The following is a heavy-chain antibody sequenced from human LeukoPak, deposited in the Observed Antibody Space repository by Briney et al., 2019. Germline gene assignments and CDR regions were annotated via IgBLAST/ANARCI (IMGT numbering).Heavy chain of an antibody. CDR3: ARDFRGTYFEADAFDI. J-gene: IGHJ3*02. D-gene: IGHD1-26*01. V-gene: IGHV3-7*01. Sequence: PGGPLRLSCAASGFTFSTYWMRWVRQAPGKGLEWAANIKQDGGAKYYVDSVKGRFTTSRDNAENSLYLQMNSLRAEDTAVYYCARDFRGTYFEADAFDIWGQGTMVTVSS. CDR1: GFTFSTYW. CDR2: IKQDGGAK.